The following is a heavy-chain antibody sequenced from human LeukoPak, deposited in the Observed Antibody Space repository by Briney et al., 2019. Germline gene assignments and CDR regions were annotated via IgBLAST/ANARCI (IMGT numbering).Heavy chain of an antibody. CDR1: GFTFSSYG. J-gene: IGHJ4*02. CDR3: ARGTTDLDY. V-gene: IGHV3-23*01. D-gene: IGHD1-1*01. CDR2: ISGSGGST. Sequence: GGSLRLSCAASGFTFSSYGMSWVRQAPGKGLEWVPAISGSGGSTYYADSVKGRFTISRDSAKNSLYLQMNSLRAEDTAVYFCARGTTDLDYWGQGTLVTVSS.